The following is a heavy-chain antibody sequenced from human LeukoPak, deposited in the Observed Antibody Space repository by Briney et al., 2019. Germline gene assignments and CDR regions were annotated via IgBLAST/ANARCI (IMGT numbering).Heavy chain of an antibody. J-gene: IGHJ4*02. Sequence: SVKVSCQASGGTFSSYTTSWVRQAPGQGPEWMARITPLLGIIKYSQTFQGRVTVTADKFTNTVYMELSSLRSEDTAVYYCARIDILTGYSLGYWGQGTLVTVSS. CDR2: ITPLLGII. CDR1: GGTFSSYT. D-gene: IGHD3-9*01. V-gene: IGHV1-69*02. CDR3: ARIDILTGYSLGY.